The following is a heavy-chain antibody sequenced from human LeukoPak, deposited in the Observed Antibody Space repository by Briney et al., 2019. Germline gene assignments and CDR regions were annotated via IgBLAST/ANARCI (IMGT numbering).Heavy chain of an antibody. D-gene: IGHD4-17*01. V-gene: IGHV5-10-1*01. CDR3: ARDYGYYFDY. Sequence: GESLRISCKGSGYSFTSYWITWVRQMPGKGLEWMGRIDPSDSYTNYSPSFQGHVTISVDKSITTAYLQWSSLKASDTAMYYCARDYGYYFDYWGQGTLVTVSS. CDR1: GYSFTSYW. J-gene: IGHJ4*02. CDR2: IDPSDSYT.